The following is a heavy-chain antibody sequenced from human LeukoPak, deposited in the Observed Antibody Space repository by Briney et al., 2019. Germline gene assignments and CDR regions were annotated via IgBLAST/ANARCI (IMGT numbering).Heavy chain of an antibody. CDR1: GIPFSDYY. CDR2: ISSSSSYT. V-gene: IGHV3-11*05. Sequence: PGGSLRLSCVVSGIPFSDYYMNWIRQAPGKGLEWISYISSSSSYTDYADSVKGRFTISRDNAKSALYLQLNSLRAEDTAVYYCARDRRVSGFDYWGQGTLVTVSS. J-gene: IGHJ4*02. CDR3: ARDRRVSGFDY.